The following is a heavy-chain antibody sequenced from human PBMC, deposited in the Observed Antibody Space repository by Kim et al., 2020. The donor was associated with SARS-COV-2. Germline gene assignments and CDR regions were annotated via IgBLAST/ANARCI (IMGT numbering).Heavy chain of an antibody. D-gene: IGHD4-17*01. CDR2: IYYSGST. Sequence: SETLSLTCTVSGGSISSYYWSWIRQPPGKGLEWIGYIYYSGSTNYNPSLKSRVTISVDTSKNQFSLKLSSVTAADTAVYYCARAPGGPYGDDAFDIWGQGTMVTVSS. J-gene: IGHJ3*02. V-gene: IGHV4-59*13. CDR3: ARAPGGPYGDDAFDI. CDR1: GGSISSYY.